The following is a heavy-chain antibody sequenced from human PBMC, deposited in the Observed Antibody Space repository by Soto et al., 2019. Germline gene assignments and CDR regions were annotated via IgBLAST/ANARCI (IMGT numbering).Heavy chain of an antibody. Sequence: QVQLEQSGSEVQKSGSSVKVSCKASGYSFSSHAITWVRQAPGQGLEWMGGIIPVFGTPTYAQKFQGRLTISADKSTNTSSLELRRLRSEGTAVYYCARGGALSTSWYWGDGLDSWGQGTQVTVSS. V-gene: IGHV1-69*06. CDR2: IIPVFGTP. D-gene: IGHD6-13*01. CDR3: ARGGALSTSWYWGDGLDS. CDR1: GYSFSSHA. J-gene: IGHJ4*02.